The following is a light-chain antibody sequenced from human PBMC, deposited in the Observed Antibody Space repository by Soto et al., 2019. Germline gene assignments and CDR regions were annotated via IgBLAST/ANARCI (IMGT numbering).Light chain of an antibody. CDR3: QQYNNWPPWT. J-gene: IGKJ1*01. CDR2: GAS. CDR1: QSVSTN. Sequence: RVMTQSPATLSRSPGERVTLSCRASQSVSTNVAWYQQKPGQAPRLLIYGASTRATDIPARFSGSGSGTDFTLTISSLQSEDFAVDYCQQYNNWPPWTFGQGTKVEVK. V-gene: IGKV3-15*01.